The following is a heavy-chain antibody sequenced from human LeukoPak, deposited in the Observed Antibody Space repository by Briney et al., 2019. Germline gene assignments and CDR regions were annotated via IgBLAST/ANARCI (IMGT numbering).Heavy chain of an antibody. J-gene: IGHJ6*03. CDR2: ISAYNGNT. D-gene: IGHD3-3*01. V-gene: IGHV1-18*01. CDR3: ARVGAYDFWSGLYYYYYMDV. Sequence: GASVKASCKASGYTFTSYGISWVRQAPGQGLEWMGWISAYNGNTNYAQKLQGRVTMTTDTSTSTAYMELRSLRSDDTAVYYCARVGAYDFWSGLYYYYYMDVWGKGTTVTVSS. CDR1: GYTFTSYG.